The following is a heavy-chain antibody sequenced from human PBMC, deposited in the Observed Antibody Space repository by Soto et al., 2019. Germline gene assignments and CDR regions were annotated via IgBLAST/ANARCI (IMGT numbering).Heavy chain of an antibody. D-gene: IGHD2-2*01. CDR2: IYYSGIT. CDR1: GGSISSYY. CDR3: ARGGDIVLVPAARNWFDP. Sequence: SETLSLTCTVSGGSISSYYWSWIRQPPGKVLEWIGYIYYSGITDYNPSLKSRVTISVDTSKNQFSLKLSSVTAADTAVYYCARGGDIVLVPAARNWFDPWGQGTLVTVSS. J-gene: IGHJ5*02. V-gene: IGHV4-59*01.